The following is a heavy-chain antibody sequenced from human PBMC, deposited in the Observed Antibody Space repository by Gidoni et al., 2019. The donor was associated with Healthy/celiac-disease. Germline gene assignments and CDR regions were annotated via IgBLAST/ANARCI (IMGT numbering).Heavy chain of an antibody. CDR2: IYYSGSP. Sequence: QLQLQESGPGLVKPSETLSLTCPVSGGSISSSSYYWGWIRQPPGKGLEWIGSIYYSGSPYYNPSLKSRVTISVDTSKNQFSLKLSSVTAADTAVYYCARHIPLGNDAFDIWGQGTMVTVSS. CDR3: ARHIPLGNDAFDI. CDR1: GGSISSSSYY. D-gene: IGHD2-21*01. V-gene: IGHV4-39*01. J-gene: IGHJ3*02.